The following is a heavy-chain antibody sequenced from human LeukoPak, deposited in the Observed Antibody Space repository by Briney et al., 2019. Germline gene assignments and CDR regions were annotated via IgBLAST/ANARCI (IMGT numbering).Heavy chain of an antibody. Sequence: SETLSLTCTVSGGSISSYYWSWIRQPPGKGLEWIGYIHYSGSSSYNPSLKSRVTISLDTSKNQCSLNLSSLTAADTAVYYCAREPARSMIVEFWGQGTLVTVSS. V-gene: IGHV4-59*01. CDR3: AREPARSMIVEF. CDR2: IHYSGSS. CDR1: GGSISSYY. D-gene: IGHD3-22*01. J-gene: IGHJ4*02.